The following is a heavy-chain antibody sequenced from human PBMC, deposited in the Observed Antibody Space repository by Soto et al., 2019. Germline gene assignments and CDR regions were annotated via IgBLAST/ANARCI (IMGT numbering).Heavy chain of an antibody. V-gene: IGHV3-23*01. J-gene: IGHJ4*02. Sequence: EVQLLESGGGLVQPGGSLRLSCAASGFTFSSYAMTWVRQAPGKGLEWVSTITGSGDNTYYADSVKGRFTISRDNSKNTLYLQMNSLRVEDTAVYYCAKRLAVTGPGRVNDYWGQGTLVTVSS. CDR3: AKRLAVTGPGRVNDY. D-gene: IGHD6-19*01. CDR2: ITGSGDNT. CDR1: GFTFSSYA.